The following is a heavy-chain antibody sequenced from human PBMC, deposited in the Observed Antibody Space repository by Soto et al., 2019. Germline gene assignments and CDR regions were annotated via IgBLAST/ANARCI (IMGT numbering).Heavy chain of an antibody. CDR2: IYYSGST. J-gene: IGHJ6*02. V-gene: IGHV4-30-4*01. D-gene: IGHD3-22*01. Sequence: SQTLSLTCTFSGGSISSGDYYWSWIRQPPGKGLEWIGYIYYSGSTYYNPSLKSRVTISVDTSKNQFSLKLSSVTAADTAVYYCARASSMIVVVPTAYGMDVWGQGTTVTVSS. CDR1: GGSISSGDYY. CDR3: ARASSMIVVVPTAYGMDV.